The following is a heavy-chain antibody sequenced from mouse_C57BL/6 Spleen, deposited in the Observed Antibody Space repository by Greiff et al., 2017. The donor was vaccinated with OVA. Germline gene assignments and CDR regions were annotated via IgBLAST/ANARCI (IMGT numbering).Heavy chain of an antibody. J-gene: IGHJ3*01. Sequence: EVQLVESGGGLVKPGGSLKLSCAASGFTFSSYAMSWVRQTPEKRLEWVATISDGGSYTYYPDNVKGRFTISRDNAKNNLYLQMSHLKSEDTAMYYCAREGGDYYGSSYWFAYWGQGTLVTVSA. V-gene: IGHV5-4*01. CDR2: ISDGGSYT. CDR3: AREGGDYYGSSYWFAY. CDR1: GFTFSSYA. D-gene: IGHD1-1*01.